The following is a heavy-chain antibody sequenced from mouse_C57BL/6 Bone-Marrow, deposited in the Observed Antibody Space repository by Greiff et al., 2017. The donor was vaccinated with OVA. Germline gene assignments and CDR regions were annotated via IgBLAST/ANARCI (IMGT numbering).Heavy chain of an antibody. Sequence: QVQLQQSGAELARPGASVKLSCKASGYTFTSYGISWVKQRTGQGLEWIGEIYPRSGNNYYNEKFKGKATLTADKSPSTAYMELRSLTSEDSAVYFCARRYGSSWYFDVWGTGTTVTVSS. J-gene: IGHJ1*03. D-gene: IGHD1-1*01. CDR3: ARRYGSSWYFDV. CDR2: IYPRSGNN. CDR1: GYTFTSYG. V-gene: IGHV1-81*01.